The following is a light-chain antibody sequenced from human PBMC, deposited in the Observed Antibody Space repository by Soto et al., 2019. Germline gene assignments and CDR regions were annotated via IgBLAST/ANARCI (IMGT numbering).Light chain of an antibody. V-gene: IGLV2-8*01. Sequence: QSALTQPPSASGSPGQSVTISCTGTSSDVGGYNYVSWYQKHPGKAPKLIIYEVSKRPSGVPDRFSGSKSGNTASLTVSGLQAEDEADYYCSSYAGSNKLVFGGGTKLTVL. CDR3: SSYAGSNKLV. CDR2: EVS. J-gene: IGLJ2*01. CDR1: SSDVGGYNY.